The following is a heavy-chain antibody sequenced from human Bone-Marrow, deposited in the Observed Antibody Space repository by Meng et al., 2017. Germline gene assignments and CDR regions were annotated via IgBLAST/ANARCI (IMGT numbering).Heavy chain of an antibody. J-gene: IGHJ4*01. Sequence: GQLGESGGGLVKPGGSLRLSCAASGFTFSNAWMTGVRQAPGKGLEWIGRMKSNVDGGTVDYAAAVKGRFFISRDDSENTFYLQMNSLKTEDTAVYYCSGHVDYWGHGTLVTVSS. CDR1: GFTFSNAW. V-gene: IGHV3-15*01. CDR3: SGHVDY. CDR2: MKSNVDGGTV.